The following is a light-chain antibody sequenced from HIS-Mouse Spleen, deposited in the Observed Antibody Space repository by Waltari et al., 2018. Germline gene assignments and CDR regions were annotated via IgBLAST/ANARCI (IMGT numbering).Light chain of an antibody. J-gene: IGLJ2*01. CDR2: DVS. V-gene: IGLV2-14*03. Sequence: QSALTQPASVSGSPGQSITISCTGTSSDVGGYNYVSWYQPHPGKAPKLMIYDVSNRPSGVSNRFSGSKSGNTASLTISGLQAEDEADYYCSSYTSSSFNVVFGGGTKLTVL. CDR3: SSYTSSSFNVV. CDR1: SSDVGGYNY.